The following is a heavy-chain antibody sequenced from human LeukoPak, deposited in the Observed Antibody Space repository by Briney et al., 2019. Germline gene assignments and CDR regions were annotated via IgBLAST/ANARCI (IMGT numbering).Heavy chain of an antibody. Sequence: ASVKVSCKASGGTFISYAISWVRQAPGQGLEWMGGIIPIFGTANYAQKFQGRVTITTDESTSTAYMELSSLRSEDTAVYYCARVDCSSTSCYSYYYYGMDVWGQGTTVTVSS. D-gene: IGHD2-2*02. CDR3: ARVDCSSTSCYSYYYYGMDV. J-gene: IGHJ6*02. CDR2: IIPIFGTA. CDR1: GGTFISYA. V-gene: IGHV1-69*05.